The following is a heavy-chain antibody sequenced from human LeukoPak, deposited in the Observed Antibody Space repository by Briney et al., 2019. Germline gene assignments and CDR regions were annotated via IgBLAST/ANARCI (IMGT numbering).Heavy chain of an antibody. J-gene: IGHJ4*02. CDR2: ISSTSSTI. CDR3: AKGYSSSWYPRFDY. V-gene: IGHV3-48*01. D-gene: IGHD6-13*01. CDR1: GFTFSSYS. Sequence: GGSLRLSCAASGFTFSSYSMNWVRQAPGKGLEWVSYISSTSSTIYYADSVKGRFTISRDNAKNSLYLQMNSLRAEDTAVYYCAKGYSSSWYPRFDYWGQGTLVTVSS.